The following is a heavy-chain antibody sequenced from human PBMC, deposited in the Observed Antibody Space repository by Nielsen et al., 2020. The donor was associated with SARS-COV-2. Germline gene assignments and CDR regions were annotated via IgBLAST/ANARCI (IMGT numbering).Heavy chain of an antibody. Sequence: ASVKVSCKGSGYSFTSYWISWVRQAPGQGLEWMGWISAYNGNTNYAQKLQGRVTMTTDTSTSTAYMELRSLRSDDTAVYYCARVVRQLRYFETGPGMDVWGQGTTVTVSS. J-gene: IGHJ6*02. CDR1: GYSFTSYW. CDR2: ISAYNGNT. V-gene: IGHV1-18*04. CDR3: ARVVRQLRYFETGPGMDV. D-gene: IGHD3-9*01.